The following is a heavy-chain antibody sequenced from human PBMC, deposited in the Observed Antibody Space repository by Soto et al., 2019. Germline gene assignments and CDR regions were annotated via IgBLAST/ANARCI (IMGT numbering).Heavy chain of an antibody. D-gene: IGHD3-3*01. CDR1: GFTFSSYA. Sequence: ESGGGVVQPGRSLRLSCAASGFTFSSYAMHWVRQAPGKGLEWVAVISYDGSNKYYADSVKGRFTLSRDTSKNTLYLQMSSRRAEYTSVYYCARDRDAYDFWSGAGGMDVWGQGTTVTVSS. CDR3: ARDRDAYDFWSGAGGMDV. V-gene: IGHV3-30-3*01. CDR2: ISYDGSNK. J-gene: IGHJ6*02.